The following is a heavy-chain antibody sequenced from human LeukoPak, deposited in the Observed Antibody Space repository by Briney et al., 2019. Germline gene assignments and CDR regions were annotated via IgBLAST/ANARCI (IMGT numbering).Heavy chain of an antibody. J-gene: IGHJ6*04. CDR1: GLTFSSYG. CDR2: ISYDGSNK. CDR3: AKDIHYYDSSGPPHV. D-gene: IGHD3-22*01. V-gene: IGHV3-30*18. Sequence: AGGSLRLSCSASGLTFSSYGMHWVRQAPGKGLEWVPVISYDGSNKYYADSVKGRFTISRDNSKNTLYLQMNSLRAEDTAVYYCAKDIHYYDSSGPPHVWGKGTTVTVSS.